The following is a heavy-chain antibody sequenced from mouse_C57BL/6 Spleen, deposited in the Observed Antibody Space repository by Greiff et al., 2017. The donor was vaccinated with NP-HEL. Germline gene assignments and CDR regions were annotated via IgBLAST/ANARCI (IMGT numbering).Heavy chain of an antibody. CDR1: GYAFSSSW. CDR2: IYPGDGDT. Sequence: QVQLQQSGPELVKPGASVKISCKASGYAFSSSWMNWVKQRPGKGLEWIGRIYPGDGDTNYNGKFKGKATLTADKSSSTAYMQLSSLTSEDSAVYFCARELYSNYLYYAMDYWGQGTSVTVSS. D-gene: IGHD2-5*01. J-gene: IGHJ4*01. V-gene: IGHV1-82*01. CDR3: ARELYSNYLYYAMDY.